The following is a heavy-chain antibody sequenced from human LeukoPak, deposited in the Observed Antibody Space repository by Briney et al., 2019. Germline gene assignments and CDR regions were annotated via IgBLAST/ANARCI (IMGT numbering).Heavy chain of an antibody. CDR1: GFTFNSYA. V-gene: IGHV3-64D*09. D-gene: IGHD2-8*02. CDR3: VKGQEVVYAPTFDY. J-gene: IGHJ4*02. Sequence: GGSLGLSCSASGFTFNSYAIHWVRQAPGKGLEYVSSIGTNGISTYYADSVTGRFTISRDNSKNSLYLQMSSLRAEDTAVYYCVKGQEVVYAPTFDYCGQGALFSASS. CDR2: IGTNGIST.